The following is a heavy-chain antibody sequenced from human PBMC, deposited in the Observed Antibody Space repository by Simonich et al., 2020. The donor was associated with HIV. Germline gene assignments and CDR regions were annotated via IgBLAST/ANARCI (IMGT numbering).Heavy chain of an antibody. D-gene: IGHD1-7*01. CDR3: ARSPSENWDYYVDY. J-gene: IGHJ4*02. CDR2: INHGGST. CDR1: GGSFSGYY. V-gene: IGHV4-34*01. Sequence: QVQLHQWGAGLLKSSETLSLTCAVYGGSFSGYYWNWIRQPPGKGLEWIAEINHGGSTNDNPALQSRVTILLDTSNNQFSLKLASVTATDTALYYCARSPSENWDYYVDYWSQGTLVTVSS.